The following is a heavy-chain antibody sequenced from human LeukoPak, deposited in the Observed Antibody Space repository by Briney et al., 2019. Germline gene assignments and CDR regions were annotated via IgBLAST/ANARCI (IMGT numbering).Heavy chain of an antibody. CDR2: ISARDTSA. D-gene: IGHD3-3*01. V-gene: IGHV3-23*01. Sequence: GGSLRLSCAASGFTFSRHAMTWVRQAPGKGLEWVSGISARDTSAYYADSVKGRFTISRDNSKDTLYLQMNGLRAEDTAVYYCAKVSESAFWSGYLTEYFQDWGQGTLVIVSS. CDR3: AKVSESAFWSGYLTEYFQD. J-gene: IGHJ1*01. CDR1: GFTFSRHA.